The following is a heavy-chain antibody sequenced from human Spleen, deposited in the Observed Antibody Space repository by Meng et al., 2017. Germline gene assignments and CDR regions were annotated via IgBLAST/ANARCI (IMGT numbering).Heavy chain of an antibody. V-gene: IGHV4-39*07. CDR2: SYYSSRAT. CDR1: GDSVTNSNYY. D-gene: IGHD6-6*01. CDR3: ARDVSLLTDLSVAASGGAFDI. J-gene: IGHJ3*02. Sequence: SETLSLTCTVSGDSVTNSNYYWGWIRQPRGKGLEWIGSSYYSSRATYYNPSLKSRVTISRDTSKNQFSLNMRSVTAADTAVYYCARDVSLLTDLSVAASGGAFDIWGQGTMVTVSS.